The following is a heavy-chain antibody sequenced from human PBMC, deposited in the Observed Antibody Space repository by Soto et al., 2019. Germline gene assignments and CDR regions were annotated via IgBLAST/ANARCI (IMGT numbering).Heavy chain of an antibody. CDR3: ERRGGGYFPYYFDY. V-gene: IGHV4-34*12. D-gene: IGHD2-21*01. CDR2: LLHSGST. CDR1: GGSFSGYY. J-gene: IGHJ4*02. Sequence: QVQLQHWGGGPLKPSATLSLTCAVYGGSFSGYYWSWIRQPPGKGLEWIGELLHSGSTNYNPYLKRRVSISVDTSKNQFSLMLTSVTAADTALYYCERRGGGYFPYYFDYWGQGSLVTVSS.